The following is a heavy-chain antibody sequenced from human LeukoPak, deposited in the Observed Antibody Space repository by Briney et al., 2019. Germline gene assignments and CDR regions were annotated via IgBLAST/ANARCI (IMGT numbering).Heavy chain of an antibody. J-gene: IGHJ4*02. Sequence: SETLSLTCTVSGGSISSYYWSWIRQPPGKGLEWIGYIYYSGSTNYNPSLKSRVTISVDRSKNQFSLKLSSVTAADTAVYYCRYCSSTSCRDYWGQGTLVTVSS. V-gene: IGHV4-59*12. CDR1: GGSISSYY. CDR2: IYYSGST. D-gene: IGHD2-2*01. CDR3: RYCSSTSCRDY.